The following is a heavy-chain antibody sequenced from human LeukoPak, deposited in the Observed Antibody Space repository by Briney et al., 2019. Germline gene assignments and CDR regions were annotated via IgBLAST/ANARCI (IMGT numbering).Heavy chain of an antibody. CDR3: ARARGTGFGELLVWSPDGSYYYGMDV. V-gene: IGHV1-18*01. Sequence: ASVKVSCKASGYTFTSYGISWVRQAPGQGLEWMGWISAYNGNTNYAQKLQGRVTMTTDTSTSTAYMELRSLRSDDTAVYYCARARGTGFGELLVWSPDGSYYYGMDVWGQGTTVTVSS. CDR1: GYTFTSYG. D-gene: IGHD3-10*01. J-gene: IGHJ6*02. CDR2: ISAYNGNT.